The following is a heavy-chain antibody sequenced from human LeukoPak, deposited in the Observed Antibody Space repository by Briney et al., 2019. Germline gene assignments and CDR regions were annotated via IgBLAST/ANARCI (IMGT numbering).Heavy chain of an antibody. J-gene: IGHJ4*02. Sequence: GRSLRLSCAASGFTFSSYGMHWVRQAPGKGLEWVAVISYDGSNKYYADSVKGRFTISRDNSKNTLYLQMNSLRAEDTAVYYCARDSLDYDFWSGYYVPRWYFDYWGQGTLVTVSS. CDR3: ARDSLDYDFWSGYYVPRWYFDY. V-gene: IGHV3-30*03. CDR1: GFTFSSYG. CDR2: ISYDGSNK. D-gene: IGHD3-3*01.